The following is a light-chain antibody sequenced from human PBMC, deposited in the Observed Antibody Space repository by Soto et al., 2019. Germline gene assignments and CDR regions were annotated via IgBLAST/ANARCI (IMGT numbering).Light chain of an antibody. CDR3: TSFAGSGTYV. J-gene: IGLJ1*01. CDR1: SSDVGGYNY. Sequence: QSALTQPASVSGSPGQSIAISCTGTSSDVGGYNYVSWYQQHPGKAPKLIIFDVTNRPAGISDRFSGSKSGSTASLTISGLQADDEADYYCTSFAGSGTYVFGTGTTLTVL. CDR2: DVT. V-gene: IGLV2-14*01.